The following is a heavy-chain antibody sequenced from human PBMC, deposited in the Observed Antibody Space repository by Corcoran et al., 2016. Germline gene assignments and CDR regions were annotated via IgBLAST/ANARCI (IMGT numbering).Heavy chain of an antibody. Sequence: EVQLVESGGGLIQPGGSLRLSCAASGFTVSSNYMSWVRQAPGKGLEWVSVIYSGGSTYYADSVKGRFTISRDNSKNTRYLQMNSLRAEDTAVYYCASSITFDACDIWGQGTMVTVSS. CDR1: GFTVSSNY. V-gene: IGHV3-53*01. CDR3: ASSITFDACDI. D-gene: IGHD3-3*02. CDR2: IYSGGST. J-gene: IGHJ3*02.